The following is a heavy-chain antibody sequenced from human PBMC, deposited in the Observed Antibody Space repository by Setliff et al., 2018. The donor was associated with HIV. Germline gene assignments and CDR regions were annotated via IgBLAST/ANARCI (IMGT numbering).Heavy chain of an antibody. CDR2: ISYTGNA. V-gene: IGHV4-39*07. CDR3: ARSPTYFYDSGGYLLFDF. D-gene: IGHD3-22*01. Sequence: SETLSLTCTVSGGSFSSNSYYWGWIRQPPGKGLEWIGSISYTGNAYNTPSLKSRVTISVDTSKNQLSLKLSSVTAADTALYYCARSPTYFYDSGGYLLFDFWGQGALVTVSS. J-gene: IGHJ4*02. CDR1: GGSFSSNSYY.